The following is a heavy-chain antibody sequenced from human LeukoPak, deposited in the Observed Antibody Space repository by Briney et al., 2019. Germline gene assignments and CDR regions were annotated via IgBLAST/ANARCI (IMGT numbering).Heavy chain of an antibody. CDR3: ARLHSSRAEEFDP. CDR2: IYYTVIT. J-gene: IGHJ5*02. V-gene: IGHV4-59*01. Sequence: PSETLSLTCTVSGGSISGYYWSWLRQSPGKGLEWIGYIYYTVITAYNPSLGSRVTISVDRSNNQFSLRLTSVTAADTAVYYCARLHSSRAEEFDPWGQGTLVTVSS. CDR1: GGSISGYY.